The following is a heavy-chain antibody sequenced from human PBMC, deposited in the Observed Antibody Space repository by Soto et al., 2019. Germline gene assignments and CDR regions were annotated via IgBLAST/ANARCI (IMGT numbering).Heavy chain of an antibody. V-gene: IGHV6-1*01. D-gene: IGHD2-2*02. CDR3: AGAHTLPYYFDY. CDR2: TYYRSKWNS. J-gene: IGHJ4*02. CDR1: GDSVSSISAA. Sequence: PSQTLSLTCAISGDSVSSISAAWSWIRQSPSRGLEWLGRTYYRSKWNSDYAVSVKSRITINPDTSKNQFSLQLNSVTPEDTAVYYCAGAHTLPYYFDYWGQGTLVTVSS.